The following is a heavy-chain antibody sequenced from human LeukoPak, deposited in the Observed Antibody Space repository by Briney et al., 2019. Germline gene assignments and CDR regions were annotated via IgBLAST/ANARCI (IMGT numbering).Heavy chain of an antibody. CDR3: ARSNRERVAVAGSLGMDV. CDR1: GFSISSYY. D-gene: IGHD6-19*01. J-gene: IGHJ6*02. CDR2: IYYSGST. Sequence: SETLSLTCTGSGFSISSYYWSWLRQPPGKGLEGSGYIYYSGSTYYNPSLKSRVTISVDTSKNQFSLKLSSVTAADTAVYYCARSNRERVAVAGSLGMDVWGQGTTVTVSS. V-gene: IGHV4-59*01.